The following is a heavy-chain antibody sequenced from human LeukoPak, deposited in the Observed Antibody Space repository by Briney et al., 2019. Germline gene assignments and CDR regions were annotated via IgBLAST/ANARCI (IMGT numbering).Heavy chain of an antibody. CDR1: GGSITSYY. CDR2: IYTTGST. V-gene: IGHV4-4*07. J-gene: IGHJ6*03. CDR3: ASTPSIYYKDV. Sequence: SETLSLTCTVSGGSITSYYWSWIRQPAGKGLEWIGRIYTTGSTYYNHFLKSRVTMAVDTSKNQFSLRLSSVTAADTAVYYCASTPSIYYKDVWGKGTTVTVSS.